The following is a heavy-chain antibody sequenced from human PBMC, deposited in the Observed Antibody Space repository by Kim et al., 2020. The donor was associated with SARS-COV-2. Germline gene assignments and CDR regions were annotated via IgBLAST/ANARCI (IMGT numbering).Heavy chain of an antibody. CDR3: ARWDWDSSGCLDY. J-gene: IGHJ4*02. D-gene: IGHD3-22*01. V-gene: IGHV1-18*01. Sequence: YAQKLQGRVTMTTDTSTSTAYMELRSLRSDDTAVYYCARWDWDSSGCLDYWGQGTLVTVSS.